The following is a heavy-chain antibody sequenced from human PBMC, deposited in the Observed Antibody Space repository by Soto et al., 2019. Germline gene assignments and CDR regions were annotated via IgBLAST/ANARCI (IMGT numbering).Heavy chain of an antibody. CDR1: GYNFTRYT. J-gene: IGHJ5*02. CDR2: INPDNGNT. CDR3: ARGIATGQRDP. V-gene: IGHV1-3*01. D-gene: IGHD2-15*01. Sequence: RASVKVSCKASGYNFTRYTMNWVRQAPGQRLEWMGWINPDNGNTKSSQKFQDRVIITRDTSASTAYMDLSSLRSEDTAVYYCARGIATGQRDPWGQGTLVTVSS.